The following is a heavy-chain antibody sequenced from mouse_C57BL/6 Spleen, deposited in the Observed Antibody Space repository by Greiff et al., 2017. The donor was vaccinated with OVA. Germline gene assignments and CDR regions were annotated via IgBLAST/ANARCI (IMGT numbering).Heavy chain of an antibody. D-gene: IGHD2-1*01. CDR3: ARGGYGNYYAMDY. J-gene: IGHJ4*01. Sequence: VQRVESGAELVRPGTSVKVSCKASGYAFTNYLIEWVKQRPGQGLEWIGVINPGSGGTNYNEKFKGKATLTADKSSSTAYMQLSSLTSEDSAVYFCARGGYGNYYAMDYWGQGTSVTVSS. CDR2: INPGSGGT. V-gene: IGHV1-54*01. CDR1: GYAFTNYL.